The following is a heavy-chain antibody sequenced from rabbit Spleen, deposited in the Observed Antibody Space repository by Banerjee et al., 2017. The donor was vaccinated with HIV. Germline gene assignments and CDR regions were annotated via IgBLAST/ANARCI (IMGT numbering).Heavy chain of an antibody. CDR1: GFSFSDRDV. J-gene: IGHJ4*01. Sequence: QSLEESGGGLVQPEGSLTLTCTASGFSFSDRDVMCWVRQAPGKRPEWIGYINAGSTDTDYASWAKGRFTISKTSSTTVTLQMTSLTAADTATYFCAREDNSDWGYYFNVWGPGTLVTVS. CDR3: AREDNSDWGYYFNV. CDR2: INAGSTDT. V-gene: IGHV1S40*01. D-gene: IGHD4-1*01.